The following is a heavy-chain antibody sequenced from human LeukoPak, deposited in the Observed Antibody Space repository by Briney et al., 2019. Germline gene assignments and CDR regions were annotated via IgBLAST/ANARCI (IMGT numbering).Heavy chain of an antibody. Sequence: PSETLSLTCAVYGGSFSGYYWSWIRQPPGKGLELIGEINHSGSTNYNPSLKSRVTISVDTSKNQFSLKLSSVTAADTAVYYCARGVARLWYFDLWVRGTPVTVSS. J-gene: IGHJ2*01. V-gene: IGHV4-34*01. CDR3: ARGVARLWYFDL. D-gene: IGHD2-15*01. CDR1: GGSFSGYY. CDR2: INHSGST.